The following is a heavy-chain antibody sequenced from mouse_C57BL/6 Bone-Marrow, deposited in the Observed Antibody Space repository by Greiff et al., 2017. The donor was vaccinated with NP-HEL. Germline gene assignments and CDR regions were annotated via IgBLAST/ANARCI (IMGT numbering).Heavy chain of an antibody. V-gene: IGHV14-4*01. CDR1: GFTFKDDY. CDR2: IDPENGDT. Sequence: VQLQQSGAELVRPGASVKLSCTASGFTFKDDYMHWVKQRPEQGLEWIGWIDPENGDTEYASKFQGKATITADTSSNTAYLQLRSLTSEDTAVYYCTTGTGAMDYWGQGTSVTVSS. J-gene: IGHJ4*01. D-gene: IGHD4-1*01. CDR3: TTGTGAMDY.